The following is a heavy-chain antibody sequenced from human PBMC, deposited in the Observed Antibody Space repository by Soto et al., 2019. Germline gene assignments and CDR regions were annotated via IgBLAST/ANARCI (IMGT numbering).Heavy chain of an antibody. Sequence: ASVKVSCKASGYTFTGYYMHWVRQAPGQGLEWMGWINPNSGGTNYAQKFQGWVTMTRDTSISTAYMELSRLRSDDTAVYYCARLRRVRGVIEDYYYGMDVWGQGTTVTVSS. CDR3: ARLRRVRGVIEDYYYGMDV. J-gene: IGHJ6*02. CDR1: GYTFTGYY. D-gene: IGHD3-10*01. CDR2: INPNSGGT. V-gene: IGHV1-2*04.